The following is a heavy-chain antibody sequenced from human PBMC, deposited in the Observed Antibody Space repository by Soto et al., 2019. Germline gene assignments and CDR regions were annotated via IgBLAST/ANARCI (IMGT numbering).Heavy chain of an antibody. J-gene: IGHJ4*02. CDR3: ARDGYSSSWYI. CDR1: GFTFSSYW. CDR2: IKEDGSEK. Sequence: GGSLRLSCAASGFTFSSYWMSWVRQAPGKGLEWVANIKEDGSEKYYVDSVKGRFTISRDNAKNSLYLQMNSLRAEDTAVYYCARDGYSSSWYIWGQGILVTVSS. V-gene: IGHV3-7*04. D-gene: IGHD6-13*01.